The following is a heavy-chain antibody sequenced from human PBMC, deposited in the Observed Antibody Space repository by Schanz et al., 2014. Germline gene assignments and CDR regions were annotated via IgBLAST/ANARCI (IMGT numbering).Heavy chain of an antibody. CDR2: ISDDGSNH. V-gene: IGHV3-30*03. D-gene: IGHD1-1*01. Sequence: VKLLESGGHLVQPGGSLRLSCTTSGLIFSTYTLNWVRQAPGKGLEWVAVISDDGSNHYYPDSVKGRFTISRDNSKNTVYLEMNRLRTEDTALYYCARDSAGTTFGVLDSWGQGTLVTVSS. CDR3: ARDSAGTTFGVLDS. CDR1: GLIFSTYT. J-gene: IGHJ4*02.